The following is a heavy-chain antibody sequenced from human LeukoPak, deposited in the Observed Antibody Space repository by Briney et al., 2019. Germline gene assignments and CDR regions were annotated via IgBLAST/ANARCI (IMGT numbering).Heavy chain of an antibody. CDR3: ARDDRSLTSFAWYFDL. Sequence: SETLSLTCTVSGGSISSYYWSWIRQPAGKGLEWIGRIYTSGSTNYNPSLKSRVTMSVDTSKNQFSLKLSSVTAADTAVYYCARDDRSLTSFAWYFDLWGRGTLVTVSS. CDR1: GGSISSYY. CDR2: IYTSGST. V-gene: IGHV4-4*07. D-gene: IGHD6-13*01. J-gene: IGHJ2*01.